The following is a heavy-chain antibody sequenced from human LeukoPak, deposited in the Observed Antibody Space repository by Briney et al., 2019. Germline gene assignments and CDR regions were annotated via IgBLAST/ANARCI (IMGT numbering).Heavy chain of an antibody. Sequence: GASVKVSCKASGGTFSRSAISWVRQAPGQGLEWMGRIIPIFGTANYAQKFQGRVTITTDESTNTAYMELSSLRSEDTAVYCCARGLSAGVDVYYYYMDVWGKGTTVTVSS. CDR3: ARGLSAGVDVYYYYMDV. V-gene: IGHV1-69*05. CDR1: GGTFSRSA. D-gene: IGHD3-10*01. CDR2: IIPIFGTA. J-gene: IGHJ6*03.